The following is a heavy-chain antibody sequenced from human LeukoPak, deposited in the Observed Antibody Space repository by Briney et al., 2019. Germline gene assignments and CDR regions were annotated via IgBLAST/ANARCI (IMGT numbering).Heavy chain of an antibody. V-gene: IGHV1-8*01. CDR2: MSPNSGNT. J-gene: IGHJ6*02. Sequence: ASVEVSCKTSGYTFTSYDFNWVRQATGQGLEWMGWMSPNSGNTGYAQKFQGRVTMTRNTSISTAYLELSSLTSEDTAVYYCARGFSTGFFYYAMDVWGQGTTVTVSS. CDR3: ARGFSTGFFYYAMDV. CDR1: GYTFTSYD. D-gene: IGHD3-9*01.